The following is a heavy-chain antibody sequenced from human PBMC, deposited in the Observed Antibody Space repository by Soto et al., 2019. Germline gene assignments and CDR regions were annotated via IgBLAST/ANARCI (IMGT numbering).Heavy chain of an antibody. Sequence: EVPLVESGGGWVQPGGSLRLSCSASGFTFSDHYMDWVRQAPGKGLAWVGRSKNKADSYTTEYAASVKGRFTISRDGSKNSLFLQMNSLTTEDTAVYYCTVWGSGNDFAAAWCQGILVT. CDR3: TVWGSGNDFAAA. J-gene: IGHJ4*02. V-gene: IGHV3-72*01. D-gene: IGHD3-10*01. CDR1: GFTFSDHY. CDR2: SKNKADSYTT.